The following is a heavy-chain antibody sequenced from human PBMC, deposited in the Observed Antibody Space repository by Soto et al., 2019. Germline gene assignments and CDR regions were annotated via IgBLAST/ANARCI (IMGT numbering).Heavy chain of an antibody. V-gene: IGHV5-10-1*01. CDR1: GYSFTSYW. CDR2: IDPSDSYT. CDR3: ARHVYGSGSLDY. J-gene: IGHJ4*02. D-gene: IGHD3-10*01. Sequence: GESLNSSCKGSGYSFTSYWTSWVRQMPGKGLEWMGRIDPSDSYTNYSPSFQGHVTISADKSISTAYLQWSSLKASDTAMYYCARHVYGSGSLDYWGQGTLVTVSS.